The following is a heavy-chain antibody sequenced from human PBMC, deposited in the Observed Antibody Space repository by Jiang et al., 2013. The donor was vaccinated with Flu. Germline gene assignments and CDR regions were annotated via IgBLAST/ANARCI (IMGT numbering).Heavy chain of an antibody. CDR3: ARDENGSSGFDY. Sequence: VKVSCKASGGTLNRHAISWVRQAPGQGLEWMGRIIPILGIINYSQRFQGRVTITADISSSTAYVELSRLRSEDTAVYYCARDENGSSGFDYWGQGTLVTVSS. J-gene: IGHJ4*02. CDR1: GGTLNRHA. CDR2: IIPILGII. V-gene: IGHV1-69*04. D-gene: IGHD6-6*01.